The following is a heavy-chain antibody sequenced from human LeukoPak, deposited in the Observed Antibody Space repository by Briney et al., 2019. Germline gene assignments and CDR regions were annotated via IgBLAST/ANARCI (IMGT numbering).Heavy chain of an antibody. D-gene: IGHD3-3*01. CDR1: GFTLSSYW. J-gene: IGHJ4*02. CDR3: ASGHPDYDFWSGYDFEN. V-gene: IGHV3-7*02. CDR2: IKQDGSEK. Sequence: GGSLRLSCVASGFTLSSYWMSWVRQAPGKGQEWVASIKQDGSEKYYVDSVKGRFTISRDNAKNSLYLQMNSLRAEDTAVYYCASGHPDYDFWSGYDFENWGQGTLVTVSS.